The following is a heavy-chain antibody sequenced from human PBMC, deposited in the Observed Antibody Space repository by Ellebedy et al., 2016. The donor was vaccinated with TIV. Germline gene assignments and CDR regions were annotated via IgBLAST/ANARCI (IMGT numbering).Heavy chain of an antibody. V-gene: IGHV4-34*01. J-gene: IGHJ3*02. Sequence: SETLSLXXAVYGGSFSGYYWSWIRQPPGKGLEWIGEINHSGSTNYNPSLKSRVTISVDTSKNQFSLKLSSVTAADTAVYYCARVPRPTIFGVVHAFDIWGQGTMVTVSS. CDR1: GGSFSGYY. D-gene: IGHD3-3*01. CDR3: ARVPRPTIFGVVHAFDI. CDR2: INHSGST.